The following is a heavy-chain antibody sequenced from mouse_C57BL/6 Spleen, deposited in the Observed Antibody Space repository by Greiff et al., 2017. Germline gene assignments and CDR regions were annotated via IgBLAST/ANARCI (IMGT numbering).Heavy chain of an antibody. Sequence: VQLKESVAELVRPGASVKLSCTASGFNFKNTYMHWVKQRPEQGLEWIGRIDPANGNTKYAPKFQGKATITADTSSNTAYLQLSSLTSEDTAIYYCASMITTIMDYWGQGTSVTVSS. D-gene: IGHD2-4*01. CDR3: ASMITTIMDY. CDR1: GFNFKNTY. CDR2: IDPANGNT. V-gene: IGHV14-3*01. J-gene: IGHJ4*01.